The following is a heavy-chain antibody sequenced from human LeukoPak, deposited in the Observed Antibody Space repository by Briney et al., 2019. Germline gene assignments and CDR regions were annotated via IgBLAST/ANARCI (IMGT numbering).Heavy chain of an antibody. J-gene: IGHJ4*02. D-gene: IGHD2-2*01. Sequence: PGGSLRLSCAASGFSFITYAMNWVRQSPGKGLEWLSVISGSGGATYYADSVKGRFTISRDNSKNTLYLQMNSLTAEDTAIYYCAKDSCASTSCYWDYSRQGTLVTVSS. CDR1: GFSFITYA. CDR3: AKDSCASTSCYWDY. CDR2: ISGSGGAT. V-gene: IGHV3-23*01.